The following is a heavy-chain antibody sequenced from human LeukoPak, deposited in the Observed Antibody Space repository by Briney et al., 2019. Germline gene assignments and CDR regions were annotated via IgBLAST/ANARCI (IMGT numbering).Heavy chain of an antibody. CDR1: GFTVSSNY. CDR3: AKWGCSGGSCYPFDY. CDR2: IYSGGTT. J-gene: IGHJ4*02. V-gene: IGHV3-53*01. Sequence: GGSLRLSCAASGFTVSSNYMSWVRQAPGKGLEWVSVIYSGGTTYYADSVKGRFTISRDNSKNTLYLQMNSLRAEDTAVYYCAKWGCSGGSCYPFDYWGQGTLVTVSS. D-gene: IGHD2-15*01.